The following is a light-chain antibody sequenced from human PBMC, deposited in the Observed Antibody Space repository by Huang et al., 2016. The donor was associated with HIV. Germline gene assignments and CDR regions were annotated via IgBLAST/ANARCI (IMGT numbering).Light chain of an antibody. J-gene: IGKJ3*01. CDR1: QSISSN. CDR3: QQFSSWPPV. CDR2: DTS. V-gene: IGKV3-15*01. Sequence: EILMTQSPVTLSVSQGERATLSCRASQSISSNLAWSQQKPGQAPRLLIYDTSTRATGVPARFSGNGSGSEFTLTISSLQSEDFAIYYCQQFSSWPPVFGPGTKVDVK.